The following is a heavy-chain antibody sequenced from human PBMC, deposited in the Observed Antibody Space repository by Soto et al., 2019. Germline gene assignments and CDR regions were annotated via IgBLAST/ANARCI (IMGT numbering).Heavy chain of an antibody. D-gene: IGHD6-13*01. Sequence: PSETLSLTCTVSGGSISSGGYYWSWIRQHPGKGLEWIGYIYYSGSTYYNPSLKSRVTISVDTSKNQFSLKLSSVTAADTAVYYCARGESSSWGSAFDYWGQGTLVTVSS. J-gene: IGHJ4*02. CDR1: GGSISSGGYY. CDR2: IYYSGST. V-gene: IGHV4-31*03. CDR3: ARGESSSWGSAFDY.